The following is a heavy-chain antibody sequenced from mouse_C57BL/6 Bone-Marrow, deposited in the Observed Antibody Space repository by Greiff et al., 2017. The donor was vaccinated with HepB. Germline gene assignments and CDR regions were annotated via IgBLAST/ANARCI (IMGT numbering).Heavy chain of an antibody. V-gene: IGHV1-61*01. CDR2: IYPSDSET. CDR1: GYTFTSYW. Sequence: QVQLQQPGAELVRPGSSVKLSCKASGYTFTSYWMDWVKQRPGQGLEWIGNIYPSDSETHYNQKFKDKATLTVDKSSSTAYMQLSSLTSEDSAVYYGARAGTRGDYWGQGTTLTVSS. CDR3: ARAGTRGDY. J-gene: IGHJ2*01. D-gene: IGHD4-1*01.